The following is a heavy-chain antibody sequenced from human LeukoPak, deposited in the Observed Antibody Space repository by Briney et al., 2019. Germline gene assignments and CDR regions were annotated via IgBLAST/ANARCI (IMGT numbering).Heavy chain of an antibody. D-gene: IGHD1-1*01. CDR3: AKDPGTD. J-gene: IGHJ4*02. V-gene: IGHV3-30*18. CDR1: GFTFSSYG. Sequence: GGSLRLSCAASGFTFSSYGMHWVRQAPGKGLEWVAVISYDGSNKYYADSVKGRFTISRDNSKNTLYLQMNSLRAEDTAVYYCAKDPGTDWGQGTLVTVSS. CDR2: ISYDGSNK.